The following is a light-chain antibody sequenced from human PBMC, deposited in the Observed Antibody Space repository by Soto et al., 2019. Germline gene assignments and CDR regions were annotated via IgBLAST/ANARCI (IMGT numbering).Light chain of an antibody. J-gene: IGKJ1*01. V-gene: IGKV1-39*01. CDR1: QSISTH. CDR3: QQSYTAPWT. Sequence: DIQMTHSPSSLSASVGDRVTITCRASQSISTHLNWYQQKPGKAPKLLIYAASSLQSGVPSRFSGSGSGTDFTLTISSLQPEDFATYYCQQSYTAPWTFGQGTKVDIK. CDR2: AAS.